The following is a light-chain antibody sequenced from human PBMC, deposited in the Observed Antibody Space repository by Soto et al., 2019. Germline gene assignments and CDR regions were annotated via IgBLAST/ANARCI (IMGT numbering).Light chain of an antibody. J-gene: IGKJ2*02. V-gene: IGKV3-11*01. CDR1: QAVPSY. CDR2: DIS. Sequence: EVVLTQSPATLSLSPGERATLSCRASQAVPSYLAWYQQKPGQAPRLLIYDISNRATGIPARFSGSGSGTVFTLTISSLEPEDVAVYYCHQRNSWPRSTFGQGTKLEIK. CDR3: HQRNSWPRST.